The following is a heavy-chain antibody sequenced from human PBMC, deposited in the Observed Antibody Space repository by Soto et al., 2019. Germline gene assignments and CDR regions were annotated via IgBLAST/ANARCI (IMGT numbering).Heavy chain of an antibody. J-gene: IGHJ4*02. V-gene: IGHV3-23*01. Sequence: GGSLRLSCAVSGFTFSDYAMTWVRQAPGKGLEWVATISFGGGNTYYADSVEGRFTISRDNSKNTLFLQMNSLRAEDTAVYYCAKDPVLLCFGLKTRGPYYFDYWGQGTLVTVSS. CDR3: AKDPVLLCFGLKTRGPYYFDY. D-gene: IGHD3-10*01. CDR1: GFTFSDYA. CDR2: ISFGGGNT.